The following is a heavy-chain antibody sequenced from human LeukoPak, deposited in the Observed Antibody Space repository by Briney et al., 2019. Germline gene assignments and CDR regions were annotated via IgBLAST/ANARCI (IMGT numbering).Heavy chain of an antibody. CDR3: ARADRYCSSTSCSYFDY. D-gene: IGHD2-2*01. J-gene: IGHJ4*02. CDR2: IYYSGST. Sequence: SETLSLTCTVSGGSISSYYWSWIRQPPGKGLEWIGYIYYSGSTNYNPSLKSRVTISVDTSKNQFSLKLSSVTAADTAVYYCARADRYCSSTSCSYFDYWGQGTLVTVSS. V-gene: IGHV4-59*01. CDR1: GGSISSYY.